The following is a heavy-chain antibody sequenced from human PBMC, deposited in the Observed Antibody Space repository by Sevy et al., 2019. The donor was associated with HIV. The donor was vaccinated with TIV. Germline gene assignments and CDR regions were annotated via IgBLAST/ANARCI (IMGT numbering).Heavy chain of an antibody. CDR3: ARDASVAAYYFDF. V-gene: IGHV3-48*01. CDR1: GFTFRRNS. CDR2: INTLSDTI. Sequence: GGSLRLSCTASGFTFRRNSMNWVRQAPGKGLEWLAYINTLSDTIKYADSVKGRFTISRDNAKNSLYLQMNSLRVEDTAVYYCARDASVAAYYFDFWGQRTLVTVSS. D-gene: IGHD6-19*01. J-gene: IGHJ4*02.